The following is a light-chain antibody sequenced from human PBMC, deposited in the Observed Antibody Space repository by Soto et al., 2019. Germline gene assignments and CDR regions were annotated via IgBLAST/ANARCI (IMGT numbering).Light chain of an antibody. CDR1: QSISSW. CDR2: DAS. J-gene: IGKJ4*01. CDR3: QQYDSYSPNT. V-gene: IGKV1-5*01. Sequence: DLQMTQSPSSLSASVGDRVTITCRASQSISSWLAWYQQKPGKAPKLLIYDASSLESGVPSRFSGSGSGTEFTLTISSLQPDDFATYYCQQYDSYSPNTFGGGTKVEIK.